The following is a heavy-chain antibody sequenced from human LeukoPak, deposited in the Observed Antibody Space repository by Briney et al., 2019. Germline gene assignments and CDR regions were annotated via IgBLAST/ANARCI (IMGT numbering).Heavy chain of an antibody. J-gene: IGHJ4*02. D-gene: IGHD1-26*01. CDR3: ARLSGSYYSVDY. Sequence: GASVKVSCKAPGYTFTGYYMHWVRQAPGQGLEWMGWINPNSGGTNYAQKFQGRVTMTRDTSISTAYMELSRLRSDDTAVYYCARLSGSYYSVDYWGQGTLVTVSS. CDR1: GYTFTGYY. V-gene: IGHV1-2*02. CDR2: INPNSGGT.